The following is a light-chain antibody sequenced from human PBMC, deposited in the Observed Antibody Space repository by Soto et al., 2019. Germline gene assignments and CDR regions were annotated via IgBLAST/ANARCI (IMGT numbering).Light chain of an antibody. CDR3: SSYRSSSLVV. CDR1: SSDVGGYNY. CDR2: EVS. J-gene: IGLJ2*01. Sequence: QSVLTQPASVSGSPGQSITISCTGTSSDVGGYNYVSWYQQHPGRAPKLMIYEVSRRPSGVSNRFSGSKSGNTASLTISGLQAEDEADYYCSSYRSSSLVVFGGGTKVTVL. V-gene: IGLV2-14*01.